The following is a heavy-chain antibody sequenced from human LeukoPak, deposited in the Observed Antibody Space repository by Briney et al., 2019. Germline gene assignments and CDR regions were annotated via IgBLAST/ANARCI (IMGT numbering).Heavy chain of an antibody. CDR3: ARDPTNTSGRYAYFDS. Sequence: ASVKVSCKASGYTFTHHGISWVRQAPGQGLEWMAWISCYNGDTHYAQKFQGRVTLTTDKSTTTAFMELRSLRSDDTAVYYCARDPTNTSGRYAYFDSWGQGTLVTVSS. D-gene: IGHD6-19*01. V-gene: IGHV1-18*01. CDR2: ISCYNGDT. CDR1: GYTFTHHG. J-gene: IGHJ4*02.